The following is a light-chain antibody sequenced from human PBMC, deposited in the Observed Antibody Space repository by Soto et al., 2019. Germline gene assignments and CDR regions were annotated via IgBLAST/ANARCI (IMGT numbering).Light chain of an antibody. V-gene: IGLV2-23*01. CDR2: EDS. CDR1: SXDVGRYNL. Sequence: QSVLTQPASVSGSPGQSITISCTGTSXDVGRYNLVSWYQQHPGKAPKLIIHEDSKRSSGLSNRFSGSKSGNTASLTISGLQAEDEADYYCCSYAGSSTYVFGTGTKFTVL. CDR3: CSYAGSSTYV. J-gene: IGLJ1*01.